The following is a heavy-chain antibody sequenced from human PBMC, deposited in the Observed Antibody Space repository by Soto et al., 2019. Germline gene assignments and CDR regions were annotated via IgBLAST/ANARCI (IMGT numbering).Heavy chain of an antibody. CDR2: ISHEGSNK. J-gene: IGHJ6*02. CDR1: GFTFSSYG. V-gene: IGHV3-30*18. Sequence: QVQLVESGGGVVQPGRSLRLSCAASGFTFSSYGMHWVRQAPGKGLEWVAVISHEGSNKFYADSVKGRITISSDNSENRLYLQINSLRTEDTSVYYGAKDSSSLSGNDPGYYYGMDVWGQGTTVTVSS. CDR3: AKDSSSLSGNDPGYYYGMDV. D-gene: IGHD2-15*01.